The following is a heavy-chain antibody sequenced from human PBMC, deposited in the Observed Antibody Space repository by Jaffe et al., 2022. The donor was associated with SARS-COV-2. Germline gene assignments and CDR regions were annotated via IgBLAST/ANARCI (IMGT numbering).Heavy chain of an antibody. Sequence: QITLKESGPTLVKPTQTLTLTCTFSGFSLSTSGVAVGWIRQPPGKALEWLALIYWDDDKRYSPSLKSRLTITKHTSKNQVVLTLTNMDPVDTATYYCAHSVVVLPTATCYFDYWGQGTLVTVSS. CDR1: GFSLSTSGVA. CDR3: AHSVVVLPTATCYFDY. V-gene: IGHV2-5*02. D-gene: IGHD2-2*01. J-gene: IGHJ4*02. CDR2: IYWDDDK.